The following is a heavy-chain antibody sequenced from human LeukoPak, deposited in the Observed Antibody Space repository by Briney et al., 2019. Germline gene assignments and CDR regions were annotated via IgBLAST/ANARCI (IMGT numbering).Heavy chain of an antibody. CDR2: IKQDGGEK. J-gene: IGHJ6*03. CDR3: ARAEGDYYYYVYMDV. V-gene: IGHV3-7*01. CDR1: GFPFSNYW. Sequence: PGGSLRLSCAASGFPFSNYWMSWVRQAPGKGLEWVANIKQDGGEKYYVDSVKGRFTTSRDNGKNSLYLQMNSLRAEDTAVYYCARAEGDYYYYVYMDVWDKGTTVTVSS.